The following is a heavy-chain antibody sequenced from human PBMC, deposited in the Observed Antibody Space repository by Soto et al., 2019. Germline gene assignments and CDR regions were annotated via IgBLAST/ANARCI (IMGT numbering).Heavy chain of an antibody. CDR2: ISGSGGST. D-gene: IGHD3-10*01. CDR3: AKDRSHVTMVRGASLDAFDI. Sequence: EVQLLESGGGLVQPGGSLRLSCAASGFTFSSYAMSWVRQAPGKGLEWVSGISGSGGSTYYADSVKGRFTISRDNSKNTLYLRMNSLRAEDTAVYYCAKDRSHVTMVRGASLDAFDIWGQGTMVTVSS. CDR1: GFTFSSYA. V-gene: IGHV3-23*01. J-gene: IGHJ3*02.